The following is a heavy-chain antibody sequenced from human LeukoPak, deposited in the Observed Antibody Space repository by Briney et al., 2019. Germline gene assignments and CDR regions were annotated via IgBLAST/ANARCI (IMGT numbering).Heavy chain of an antibody. CDR1: GYTFTSYG. CDR2: ISAYNGNT. CDR3: ARVVTMVVVVPSWVGANDY. Sequence: ASVKVSCKASGYTFTSYGISWVRQAPGQGLEWMGWISAYNGNTNYAQKLQGRDTMTTDTSTSTAYMELRSLRSDDTAVYYCARVVTMVVVVPSWVGANDYWGQGTLVTVSS. V-gene: IGHV1-18*01. J-gene: IGHJ4*02. D-gene: IGHD3-22*01.